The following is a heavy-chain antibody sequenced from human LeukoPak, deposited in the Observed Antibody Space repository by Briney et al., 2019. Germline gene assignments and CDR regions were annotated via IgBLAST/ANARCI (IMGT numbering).Heavy chain of an antibody. J-gene: IGHJ5*02. D-gene: IGHD2-15*01. CDR2: TYYRSKWYN. V-gene: IGHV6-1*01. CDR3: ARGGYCSGGSCYSDWFDP. Sequence: SQTLSLTCAISGDSVSSNSAAWNWIRQSPSRGLEWLGRTYYRSKWYNDYAVSVKSRITINPDTSKNQFSLQLNSVTPEDTAVYYRARGGYCSGGSCYSDWFDPWGQGTLVTVSS. CDR1: GDSVSSNSAA.